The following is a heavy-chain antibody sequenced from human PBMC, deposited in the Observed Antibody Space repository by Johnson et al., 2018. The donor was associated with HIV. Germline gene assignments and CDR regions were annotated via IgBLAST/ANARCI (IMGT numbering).Heavy chain of an antibody. CDR3: AKEGRGGAFDI. CDR1: GFTVSNNF. D-gene: IGHD2-15*01. V-gene: IGHV3-66*03. Sequence: VQLVESGGGLIQPGGSLRLSSVASGFTVSNNFMSWVRQAPGKGLEWVSVIYSGGSTYYADSVKGRFTISRDNSKNTLYLQMNSLRAEDTAVYYCAKEGRGGAFDIWGQGTMVTVSS. CDR2: IYSGGST. J-gene: IGHJ3*02.